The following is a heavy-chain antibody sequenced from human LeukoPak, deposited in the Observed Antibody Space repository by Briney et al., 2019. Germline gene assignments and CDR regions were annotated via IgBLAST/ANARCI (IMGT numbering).Heavy chain of an antibody. CDR1: AFTFRSYW. D-gene: IGHD4-17*01. V-gene: IGHV3-7*01. Sequence: GGSLRLSCAASAFTFRSYWMSWVRQAPGQGLEWVANIKEDGSENYYVDSVKGRFTISRDNAENSLYLQMNSLRVEDTALYYCARYGNNVDNAFDIWGQGTMVTVSS. J-gene: IGHJ3*02. CDR2: IKEDGSEN. CDR3: ARYGNNVDNAFDI.